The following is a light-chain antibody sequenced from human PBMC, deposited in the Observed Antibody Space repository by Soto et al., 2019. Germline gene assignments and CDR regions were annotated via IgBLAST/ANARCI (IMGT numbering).Light chain of an antibody. J-gene: IGKJ3*01. V-gene: IGKV3-15*01. Sequence: EIVMTQSPATLSVSPGERATLSCRASQSVSSNLAWYQQKPGQAPRLLIYGASTRATGIPARFSGSGSGTDFTLTISSLQREDFATYYCQQLNSYPLTFGPGTKVDI. CDR3: QQLNSYPLT. CDR1: QSVSSN. CDR2: GAS.